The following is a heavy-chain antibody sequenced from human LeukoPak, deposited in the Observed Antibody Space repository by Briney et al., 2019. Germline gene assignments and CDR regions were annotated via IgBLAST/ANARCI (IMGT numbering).Heavy chain of an antibody. V-gene: IGHV3-53*01. CDR3: AAAYCGGDCYSDNHYYFMDL. J-gene: IGHJ6*03. D-gene: IGHD2-21*02. Sequence: GGSLRLSCAASGFTVSSDYMSWVRQAPGKGLEWVSAMYITGSTHYAGSVKGRFTISRDNSKNALSLQMDSLRVEDTAVYYCAAAYCGGDCYSDNHYYFMDLWGKGTTVTVSS. CDR1: GFTVSSDY. CDR2: MYITGST.